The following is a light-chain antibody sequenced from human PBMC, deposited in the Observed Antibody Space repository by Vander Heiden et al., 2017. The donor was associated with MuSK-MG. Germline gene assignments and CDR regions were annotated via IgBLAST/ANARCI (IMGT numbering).Light chain of an antibody. CDR2: DAS. J-gene: IGKJ2*01. CDR3: CHEDSLPYT. Sequence: IHITHSPSSLSASVGDRVTITCQASQEISNYLNWYQQKPGKDAKILLSDASNLETGVLPRFSGSRCGRAFTFTIISMLPADDATYYCCHEDSLPYTFGQGTKLEIK. V-gene: IGKV1-33*01. CDR1: QEISNY.